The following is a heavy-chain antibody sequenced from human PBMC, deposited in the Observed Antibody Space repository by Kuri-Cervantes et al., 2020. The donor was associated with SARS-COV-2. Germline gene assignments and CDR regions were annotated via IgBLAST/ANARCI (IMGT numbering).Heavy chain of an antibody. D-gene: IGHD2-15*01. Sequence: ASVKVSCKTSGYTFTSYYLHWVRPAPGQGLEWMGIINPSGGSTSYAQKFQGRVTMTRDTSTSTVYMELSSLRSEDTAVYYCARADIVVVVAAGGAFDIWGQGTMVTVSS. J-gene: IGHJ3*02. V-gene: IGHV1-46*01. CDR3: ARADIVVVVAAGGAFDI. CDR2: INPSGGST. CDR1: GYTFTSYY.